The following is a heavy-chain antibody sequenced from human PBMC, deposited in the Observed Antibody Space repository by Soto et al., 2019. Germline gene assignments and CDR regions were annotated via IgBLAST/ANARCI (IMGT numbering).Heavy chain of an antibody. J-gene: IGHJ4*02. D-gene: IGHD6-19*01. CDR2: IYYSGST. Sequence: SETLSLTCAVSGGSIISYYWSWILQPPGKGLEWIGYIYYSGSTNYNPSLKSRVTISVDTSKNQFSLKLTSVTAADTAVYYCARSRYTSGWWTPPFDYWGQGTLVTVSS. CDR1: GGSIISYY. CDR3: ARSRYTSGWWTPPFDY. V-gene: IGHV4-59*01.